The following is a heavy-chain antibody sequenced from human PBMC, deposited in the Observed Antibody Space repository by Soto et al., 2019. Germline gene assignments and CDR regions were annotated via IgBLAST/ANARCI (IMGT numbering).Heavy chain of an antibody. V-gene: IGHV1-8*01. CDR3: KRTPFLRMFGYYYYMDV. CDR2: MNPNSGKT. CDR1: GYTFTSYD. J-gene: IGHJ6*03. D-gene: IGHD3-16*01. Sequence: ASVKVSCKASGYTFTSYDINWVRQATGQGLEWMGWMNPNSGKTGYAQKFQGRVTKTKNTSISTAYMKLSSLRSEDTTVYYYKRTPFLRMFGYYYYMDVWGKGTTVTVSS.